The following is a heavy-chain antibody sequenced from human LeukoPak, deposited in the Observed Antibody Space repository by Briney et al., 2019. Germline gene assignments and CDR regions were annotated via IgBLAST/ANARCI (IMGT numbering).Heavy chain of an antibody. J-gene: IGHJ3*02. CDR3: ARSFYDFWSGYNDASDI. CDR2: IYYSGRT. CDR1: GGSISSSSYY. Sequence: SETLSLTCTVSGGSISSSSYYWGWIRQPPGKGLEWIGSIYYSGRTYYNPSLKSRVTISVDTSKNQFSLKLSSVTAADTAVYYCARSFYDFWSGYNDASDIWGQGTMVTVSS. D-gene: IGHD3-3*01. V-gene: IGHV4-39*01.